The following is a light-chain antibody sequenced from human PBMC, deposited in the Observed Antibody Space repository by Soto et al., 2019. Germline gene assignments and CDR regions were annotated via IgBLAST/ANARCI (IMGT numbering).Light chain of an antibody. CDR2: GES. J-gene: IGKJ3*01. V-gene: IGKV3-20*01. CDR1: QSVSSNY. CDR3: QKYGSSFT. Sequence: EIVLTQSPGTLSLSPGERATLSCRASQSVSSNYLAWYQHKPSQGPRLLIYGESNRATGIPDRFSGSGSGTDFTLTISRLETEDFALYYCQKYGSSFTFGPGTKVDIK.